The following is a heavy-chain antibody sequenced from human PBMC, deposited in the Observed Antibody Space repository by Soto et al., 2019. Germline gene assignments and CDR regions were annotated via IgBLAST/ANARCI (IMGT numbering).Heavy chain of an antibody. Sequence: LSLTCAVYGGSFSGYYCSWIRQPPGKGLEWIGEINHSGSTNYNPSLKSRVTISVDTSKNQFSLKLSSVTAADTAVYYCARAGRIAARPFNYWGQGTLVTVSS. CDR2: INHSGST. CDR3: ARAGRIAARPFNY. D-gene: IGHD6-6*01. V-gene: IGHV4-34*01. CDR1: GGSFSGYY. J-gene: IGHJ4*02.